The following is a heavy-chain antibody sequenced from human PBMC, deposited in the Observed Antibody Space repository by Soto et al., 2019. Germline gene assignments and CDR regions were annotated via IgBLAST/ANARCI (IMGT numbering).Heavy chain of an antibody. CDR3: ARGLGLQWELYRWYFDL. J-gene: IGHJ2*01. D-gene: IGHD1-26*01. CDR1: VFTFSSYA. CDR2: TSNSGGST. V-gene: IGHV3-23*01. Sequence: EVQLLASGGGLVQPGGSLRLSCAASVFTFSSYAKSWVRQAPGKGLEWVSGTSNSGGSTYYADSVKGRFTISRDISKNALSAKIIMLIAEDTAVYYWARGLGLQWELYRWYFDLWGRGTLVTVSS.